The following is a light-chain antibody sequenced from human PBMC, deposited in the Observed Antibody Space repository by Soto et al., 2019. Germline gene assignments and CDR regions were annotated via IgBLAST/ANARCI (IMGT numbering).Light chain of an antibody. V-gene: IGKV3-20*01. J-gene: IGKJ1*01. Sequence: IGLTLSAGTLSLSPGERATLSCRASQIVSSSYLAWYQQKPGQAPRLLIYGASSRATGIPDRFSGSGSGTDFTLTISRLEPEDFTVYYCQHSGSSPWPFGQGTK. CDR3: QHSGSSPWP. CDR2: GAS. CDR1: QIVSSSY.